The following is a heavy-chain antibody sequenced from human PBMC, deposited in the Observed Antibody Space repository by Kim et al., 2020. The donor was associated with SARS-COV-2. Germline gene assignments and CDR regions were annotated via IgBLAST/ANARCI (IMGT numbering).Heavy chain of an antibody. V-gene: IGHV1-18*04. CDR3: ARDVWQWLVISMGNLFDP. J-gene: IGHJ5*02. Sequence: ASVKVSCKASGYTFTSYGISWVRQAPGQGLEWMGWISAYNGNTNYAQKLQGRVTMTTYTSTSTAYMELRSLRSDDTAVYYCARDVWQWLVISMGNLFDPWGQGTLVTVSS. D-gene: IGHD6-19*01. CDR2: ISAYNGNT. CDR1: GYTFTSYG.